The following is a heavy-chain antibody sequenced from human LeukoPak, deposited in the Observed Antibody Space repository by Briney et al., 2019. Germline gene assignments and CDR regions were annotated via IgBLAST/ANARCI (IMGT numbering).Heavy chain of an antibody. Sequence: GGSLRLSCAASGFRFSDYWKFWVRQAPGKGPVWVSHISTDGTSTTYADSVKGRFTISRDNAKNTMYLHMNSLRVEDTAVYYCARFSSAGEDYWGQGTLVTVSS. J-gene: IGHJ4*02. CDR1: GFRFSDYW. CDR3: ARFSSAGEDY. D-gene: IGHD2-15*01. CDR2: ISTDGTST. V-gene: IGHV3-74*01.